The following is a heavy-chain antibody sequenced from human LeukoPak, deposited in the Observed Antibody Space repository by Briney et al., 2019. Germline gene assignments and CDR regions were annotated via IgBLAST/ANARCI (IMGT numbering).Heavy chain of an antibody. V-gene: IGHV3-7*01. CDR1: GFTFSSYW. Sequence: PGGSLRLSCAASGFTFSSYWMSWVRQAPGKGLEWVANIKQDGSEKYYVDSVKGRFTISRDNAKNSLYLQMNSLRAEDTAVYYCARLTLGYCSSTSCYKESGFDYWGQGTLVTVSS. CDR2: IKQDGSEK. J-gene: IGHJ4*02. D-gene: IGHD2-2*02. CDR3: ARLTLGYCSSTSCYKESGFDY.